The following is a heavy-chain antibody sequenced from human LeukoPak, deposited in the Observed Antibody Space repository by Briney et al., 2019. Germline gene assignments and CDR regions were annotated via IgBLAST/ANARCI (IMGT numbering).Heavy chain of an antibody. D-gene: IGHD6-19*01. Sequence: GNSLKISCKGSGYSLTNYWIGWVRQMPGKGLEWMGIIYPGDSNTRYSPSFQGQVTISADKSISTAYLQWSSLKASDTAMYYCARRIAVAGRYYFDYWGQGTLVTVSS. CDR3: ARRIAVAGRYYFDY. CDR2: IYPGDSNT. J-gene: IGHJ4*02. CDR1: GYSLTNYW. V-gene: IGHV5-51*01.